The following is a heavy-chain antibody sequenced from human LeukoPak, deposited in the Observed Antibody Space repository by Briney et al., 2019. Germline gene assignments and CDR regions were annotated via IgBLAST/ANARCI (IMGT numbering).Heavy chain of an antibody. V-gene: IGHV1-3*04. Sequence: ASVKVSCKASGYTFTDYAMHWVRQAPGERLEWMGWINTGKGNTKYSQKFQGRVTITMDTSASTAYMELSSLRSEDTAVYYCARPHSSSWYDYWGQGTLVTVSS. D-gene: IGHD6-13*01. CDR2: INTGKGNT. J-gene: IGHJ4*02. CDR1: GYTFTDYA. CDR3: ARPHSSSWYDY.